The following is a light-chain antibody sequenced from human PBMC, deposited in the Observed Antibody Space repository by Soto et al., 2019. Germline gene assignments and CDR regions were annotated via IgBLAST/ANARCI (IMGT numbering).Light chain of an antibody. CDR2: WAS. CDR3: QQYYRTPLT. Sequence: DIVMTQSPDSLAVSLGERATINCKSSQSVLYSSNNKNYLAWYQQKPRQPPKLLIYWASTRESGVPDRFSGSGSGKDFTLTISSLQAEDVAVYYCQQYYRTPLTFGGGTKVEIK. V-gene: IGKV4-1*01. CDR1: QSVLYSSNNKNY. J-gene: IGKJ4*01.